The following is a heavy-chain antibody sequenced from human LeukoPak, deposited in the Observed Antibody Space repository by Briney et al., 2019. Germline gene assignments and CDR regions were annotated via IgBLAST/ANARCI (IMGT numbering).Heavy chain of an antibody. CDR1: GYTFTGYY. V-gene: IGHV1-2*02. CDR3: ASEGYCSGGSCYYYFDY. Sequence: GASVKVSCKASGYTFTGYYMHWVRQAPGQGLEWMGWINPNSGGTNYAQKFQGRVTMTRDTSISTAHMELSSLRSEDTAVYYCASEGYCSGGSCYYYFDYWGQGTLVTVSS. J-gene: IGHJ4*02. D-gene: IGHD2-15*01. CDR2: INPNSGGT.